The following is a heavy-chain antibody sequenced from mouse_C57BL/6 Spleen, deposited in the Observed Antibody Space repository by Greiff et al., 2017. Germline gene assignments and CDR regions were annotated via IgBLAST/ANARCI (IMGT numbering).Heavy chain of an antibody. CDR3: ASFSSGYYDVDY. CDR2: IYPGSGDT. V-gene: IGHV1-76*01. Sequence: QVQLQQSGAEMVRPGASVKLFCKASGYTFTDYYINWVKQRPGQGLEWIARIYPGSGDTYYKEKFKGKATLTAEKDSSTAYLQLSSLTSEVSAVYFWASFSSGYYDVDYWGQGTTLTVSS. J-gene: IGHJ2*01. CDR1: GYTFTDYY. D-gene: IGHD3-2*02.